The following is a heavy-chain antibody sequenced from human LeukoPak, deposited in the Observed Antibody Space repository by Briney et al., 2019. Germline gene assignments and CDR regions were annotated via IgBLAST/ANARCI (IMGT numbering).Heavy chain of an antibody. Sequence: GGSLRLPCAASGFTFSDYYMSWIRQAPGKGLEWVSSISSSSSYIYYADSVKGRFTISRDNAKNSLYLQMNSLRAEDTAVYYCARDLPYDILTLSALDYWGQGTLVTVSS. V-gene: IGHV3-11*06. D-gene: IGHD3-9*01. CDR1: GFTFSDYY. J-gene: IGHJ4*02. CDR2: ISSSSSYI. CDR3: ARDLPYDILTLSALDY.